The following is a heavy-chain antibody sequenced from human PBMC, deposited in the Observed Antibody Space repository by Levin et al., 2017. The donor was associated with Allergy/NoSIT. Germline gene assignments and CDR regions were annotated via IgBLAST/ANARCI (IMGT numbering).Heavy chain of an antibody. CDR1: GYTFTGYF. V-gene: IGHV1-2*02. CDR3: ARDRLQGGGFGEF. Sequence: AASVKVSCKASGYTFTGYFMHWVRQAPGQGLEWMGWISPNSGGTHYAQNFRGRVTMTRDTSISTAYMELSRLRSDDTAIYYCARDRLQGGGFGEFWGQGTLVTVSS. D-gene: IGHD3-10*01. CDR2: ISPNSGGT. J-gene: IGHJ4*02.